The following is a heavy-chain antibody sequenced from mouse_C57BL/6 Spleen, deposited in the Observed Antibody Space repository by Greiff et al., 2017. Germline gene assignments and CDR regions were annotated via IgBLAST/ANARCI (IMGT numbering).Heavy chain of an antibody. CDR2: IDPSDSYT. CDR3: ARRRGEFVFDN. D-gene: IGHD2-13*01. V-gene: IGHV1-50*01. J-gene: IGHJ2*01. CDR1: GYTFTSYW. Sequence: QVQLQQPGAELVKPGASVKLSCKASGYTFTSYWMQWVKQRPGQGLEWIGEIDPSDSYTNYNQKFKGKATLTVDTSSSTAYMQLSSLTSEDSAVYYCARRRGEFVFDNWGQGTTLTVSS.